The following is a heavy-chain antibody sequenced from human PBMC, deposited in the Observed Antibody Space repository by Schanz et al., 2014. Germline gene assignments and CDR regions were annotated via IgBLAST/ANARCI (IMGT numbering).Heavy chain of an antibody. D-gene: IGHD3-3*01. V-gene: IGHV3-30*19. J-gene: IGHJ4*02. CDR3: ARDLLVSHYDFWSGNDY. CDR2: IWYDGNTK. Sequence: QVQLVESGGGVVQPGRSLRLSCAASGFTFSNHGMHWVRQSPGKGLEWVALIWYDGNTKYYADSVKGRFTISRDNSKNTLYLQMNSLRADDTAVYYCARDLLVSHYDFWSGNDYWGQGTLVTVSS. CDR1: GFTFSNHG.